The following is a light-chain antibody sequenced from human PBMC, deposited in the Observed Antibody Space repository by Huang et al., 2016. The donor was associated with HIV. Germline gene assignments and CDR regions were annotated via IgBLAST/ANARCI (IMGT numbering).Light chain of an antibody. J-gene: IGKJ4*01. CDR3: QQRSNWPPLT. Sequence: EIVLTQSPATLSLSPGERAALSCRASQSVGSSLAGYQQKPGQAPRLLIYHASSRATGIPARFSGSGSGTDFTLTISSLEPEDFAVYYCQQRSNWPPLTFGGGTKVEIK. CDR2: HAS. CDR1: QSVGSS. V-gene: IGKV3-11*01.